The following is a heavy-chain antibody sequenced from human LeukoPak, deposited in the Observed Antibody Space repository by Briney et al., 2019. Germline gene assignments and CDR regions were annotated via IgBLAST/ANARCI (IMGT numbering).Heavy chain of an antibody. CDR3: TTDLAVAGSFDY. J-gene: IGHJ4*02. Sequence: WVRQAPGKGLEWVGHIKSKTDGGTTDYAAPVKGRFTILRDDSKNTLYLQMNSLKTEDTAVYYCTTDLAVAGSFDYWGQGTLVTVSS. V-gene: IGHV3-15*01. D-gene: IGHD6-19*01. CDR2: IKSKTDGGTT.